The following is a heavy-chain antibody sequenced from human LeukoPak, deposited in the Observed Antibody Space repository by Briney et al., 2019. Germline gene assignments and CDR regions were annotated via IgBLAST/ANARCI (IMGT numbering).Heavy chain of an antibody. J-gene: IGHJ4*02. D-gene: IGHD5-24*01. CDR1: GASVSSSH. V-gene: IGHV4-59*02. CDR2: FSYTGKT. Sequence: SETLSLTCVVSGASVSSSHWNWIRQLPGKGLEWIGCFSYTGKTDYNPSLTSRVTISLDSSKNQVSLKLRSVTAADTAVYYCSEGYFEPFDHWGQGILVTVSS. CDR3: SEGYFEPFDH.